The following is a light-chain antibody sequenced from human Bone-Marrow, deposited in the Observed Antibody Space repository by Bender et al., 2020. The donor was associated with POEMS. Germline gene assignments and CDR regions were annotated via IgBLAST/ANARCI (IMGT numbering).Light chain of an antibody. V-gene: IGLV2-14*01. CDR1: SSDVGAYNY. CDR3: TSYTISSVV. Sequence: QSALTQPASVSGSPGQSITISCTGTSSDVGAYNYVSWYQHHPGKAPKLMIYEVSNRPSGISNRFSGSKSGNTASLTISGLQAEDEADYYCTSYTISSVVFGGGTKLTVL. CDR2: EVS. J-gene: IGLJ2*01.